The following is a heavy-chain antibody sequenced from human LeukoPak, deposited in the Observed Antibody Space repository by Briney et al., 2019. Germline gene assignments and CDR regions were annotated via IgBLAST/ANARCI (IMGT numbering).Heavy chain of an antibody. V-gene: IGHV1-8*01. Sequence: ASVKVSCKASGGTFTTYDISWVRQATGQGLEWMGGNTGCAQKFQGRVIMTRNTSISTAYMELSSLRSEDTAVYYCAMRRTDTSGYGFVYWGQGTLVTVSS. CDR1: GGTFTTYD. CDR2: NT. CDR3: AMRRTDTSGYGFVY. D-gene: IGHD3-22*01. J-gene: IGHJ4*02.